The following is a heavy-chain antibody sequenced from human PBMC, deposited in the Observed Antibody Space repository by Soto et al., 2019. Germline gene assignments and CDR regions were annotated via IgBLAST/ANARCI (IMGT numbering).Heavy chain of an antibody. CDR1: GDTFSSYA. CDR3: ARDPKDPETYYYGLDV. V-gene: IGHV1-69*12. CDR2: IIPMFGAS. J-gene: IGHJ6*02. Sequence: QVQLVQSGAEVKKPGSSVKVSCKASGDTFSSYAISWVRQAPGQGLEWMGGIIPMFGASTYAQKFQARVTFTADESTATAYMELSSLRSDATAVSYCARDPKDPETYYYGLDVWGQGTTVTVSS.